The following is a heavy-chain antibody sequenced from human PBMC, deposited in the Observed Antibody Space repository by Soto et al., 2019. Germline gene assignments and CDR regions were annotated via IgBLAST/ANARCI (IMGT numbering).Heavy chain of an antibody. CDR1: GFTFDDYA. D-gene: IGHD2-15*01. J-gene: IGHJ1*01. V-gene: IGHV3-9*01. Sequence: GGSLRLSCAASGFTFDDYAMHWVRQAPGKGLEWVSGISWNSGSIGYADSVKGRFTISRDNAKNSLYLQMNSLRAEDTALYYCARAEGHSGGWAEYFLHWGQGTLVTVSS. CDR3: ARAEGHSGGWAEYFLH. CDR2: ISWNSGSI.